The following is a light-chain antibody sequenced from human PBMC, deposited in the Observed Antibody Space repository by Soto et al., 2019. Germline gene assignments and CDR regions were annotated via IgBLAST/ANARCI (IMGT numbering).Light chain of an antibody. J-gene: IGKJ2*01. CDR1: QTINNY. Sequence: DIQLTQSPPSLSASVGDRVSLTCRASQTINNYVNWYQQEPGKAPKLLIYGASSLRSGVPSRFSGSGFGTDFTLTITSLQPEDFVIYYCQQNYSTPYIFGGGTKLDI. CDR2: GAS. CDR3: QQNYSTPYI. V-gene: IGKV1-39*01.